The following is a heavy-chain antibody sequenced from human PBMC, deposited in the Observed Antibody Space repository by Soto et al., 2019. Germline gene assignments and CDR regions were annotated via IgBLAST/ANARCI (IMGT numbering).Heavy chain of an antibody. V-gene: IGHV3-33*01. Sequence: GGSLRLSCAASGFTFSSYGMHWVRQAPGKGLEWVAVIWYDGSNKYYADSVKGRFTISRDNSKNTLYLQMNSLRAEDTAVYYCARDAKSLCGGYDAFDIWGQGTMVTVSS. CDR1: GFTFSSYG. D-gene: IGHD3-10*02. CDR2: IWYDGSNK. CDR3: ARDAKSLCGGYDAFDI. J-gene: IGHJ3*02.